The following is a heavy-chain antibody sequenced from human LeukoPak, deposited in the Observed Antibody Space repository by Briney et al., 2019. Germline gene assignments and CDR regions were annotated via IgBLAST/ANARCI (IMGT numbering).Heavy chain of an antibody. CDR2: VSSSSSYI. Sequence: GGSLRLSCAASGFTFSRYSMNWVRQAPGKGLEWVSSVSSSSSYIYYGDSVKGRFTISRDNAKNSVFLQMNSLRAEDTAVYYCARAEGYGSFDYWGQGTLVTVSS. CDR1: GFTFSRYS. J-gene: IGHJ4*02. V-gene: IGHV3-21*01. D-gene: IGHD5-12*01. CDR3: ARAEGYGSFDY.